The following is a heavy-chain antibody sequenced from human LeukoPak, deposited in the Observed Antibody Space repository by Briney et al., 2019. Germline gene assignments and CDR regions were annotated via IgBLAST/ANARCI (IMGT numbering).Heavy chain of an antibody. D-gene: IGHD3-22*01. CDR3: TRGAYDSSAQGYYYYYMDV. J-gene: IGHJ6*03. CDR1: GFTFSGSA. V-gene: IGHV3-73*01. CDR2: IRSKANSYAT. Sequence: GGSLRPSCAASGFTFSGSAMHWVRQASGKGLEWVGRIRSKANSYATAYAASVKGRFTISRDDSKNTAYLQMNSLKTEDTAVYYCTRGAYDSSAQGYYYYYMDVWGKGTTVTVSS.